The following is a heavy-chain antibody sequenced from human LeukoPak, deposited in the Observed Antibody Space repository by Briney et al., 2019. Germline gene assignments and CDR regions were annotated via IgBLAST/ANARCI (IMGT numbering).Heavy chain of an antibody. J-gene: IGHJ3*02. CDR2: IQQYGSEA. D-gene: IGHD2-15*01. CDR3: ARITGRLVVDAFDI. V-gene: IGHV3-7*01. CDR1: GFTFSSYS. Sequence: PGGSLRLSCAASGFTFSSYSMNWVRQAPGKGLEWVANIQQYGSEAYYVDSVRGRSTVSRDNAKSSLYLQMNSLRAEDTAVYYCARITGRLVVDAFDIWGQGTMVTVSS.